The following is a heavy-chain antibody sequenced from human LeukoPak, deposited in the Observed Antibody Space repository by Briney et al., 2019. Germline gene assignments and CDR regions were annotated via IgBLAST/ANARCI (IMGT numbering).Heavy chain of an antibody. CDR1: GFTFSSYA. CDR2: ISSSSSYI. D-gene: IGHD5/OR15-5a*01. J-gene: IGHJ3*02. CDR3: ARDFTHRASVAFDI. Sequence: PGRSLRLSCAASGFTFSSYAMHWVRQAPGKGLEWVSSISSSSSYIYYADSVKGRLTISRDNAKNSLYLQMNSLRAEDTAVYYCARDFTHRASVAFDIWGQGTMVTVSS. V-gene: IGHV3-21*04.